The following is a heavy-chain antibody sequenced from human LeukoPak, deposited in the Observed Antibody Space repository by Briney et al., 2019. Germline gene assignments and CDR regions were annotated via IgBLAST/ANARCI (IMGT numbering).Heavy chain of an antibody. D-gene: IGHD1-26*01. CDR1: GGSISSSSYY. Sequence: SETLSLTCTVSGGSISSSSYYWGWIRQPPGKGLEWIGSIYYSGSTYYNPSLKSRVTISVDTSKNQFSLKLSSVTAADTAVYYCARDQGGSQYYFDYWGQGTLVTVSS. J-gene: IGHJ4*02. V-gene: IGHV4-39*07. CDR2: IYYSGST. CDR3: ARDQGGSQYYFDY.